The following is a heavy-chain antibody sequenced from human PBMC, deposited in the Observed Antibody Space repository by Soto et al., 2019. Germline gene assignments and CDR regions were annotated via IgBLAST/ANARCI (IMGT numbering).Heavy chain of an antibody. CDR3: AKDWSGGAFDV. Sequence: EVDLLESGGGLAQPGGSRRLSCAASGFSFSVFAMSWVRQAPGKGLEWVSRISGSGGSTYYADSVKGRFTISRDNSKNMLYLQINSLRGEDTAVYYCAKDWSGGAFDVWGQGTRVIVSS. V-gene: IGHV3-23*01. D-gene: IGHD3-16*01. J-gene: IGHJ3*01. CDR1: GFSFSVFA. CDR2: ISGSGGST.